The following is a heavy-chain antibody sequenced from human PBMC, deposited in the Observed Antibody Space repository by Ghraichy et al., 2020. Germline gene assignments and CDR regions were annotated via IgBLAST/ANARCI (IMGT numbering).Heavy chain of an antibody. CDR1: GFTFSNYA. CDR3: AKVERVYGDYVRGYFDY. V-gene: IGHV3-23*01. J-gene: IGHJ4*02. Sequence: GGSLRLSCAASGFTFSNYAMSWVRQAPGKGLEWVSAISGSGGSTYHADSVKGRFTISRDNSKNTLYLQMNSLRAEDTAVYYCAKVERVYGDYVRGYFDYWGQGTLVTVSS. D-gene: IGHD4-17*01. CDR2: ISGSGGST.